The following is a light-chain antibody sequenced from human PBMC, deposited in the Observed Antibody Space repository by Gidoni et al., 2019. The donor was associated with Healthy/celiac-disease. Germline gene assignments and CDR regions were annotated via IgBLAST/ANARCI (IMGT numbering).Light chain of an antibody. CDR3: MQALQTPFT. J-gene: IGKJ3*01. CDR1: QSLLHSTGYNY. Sequence: VMTQYPLSLHVTPGEQASISCRSSQSLLHSTGYNYFDWYLQKPGQSPPLLLYLCSNRPSGVPDRCSGSGAGTDFTPKISRGEAEDVVVYYCMQALQTPFTFGPGTKVDIK. V-gene: IGKV2-28*01. CDR2: LCS.